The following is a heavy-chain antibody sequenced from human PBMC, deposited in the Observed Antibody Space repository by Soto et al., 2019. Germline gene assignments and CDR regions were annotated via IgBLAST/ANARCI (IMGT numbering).Heavy chain of an antibody. CDR1: GGSISSYY. CDR3: ARASSGYSSSWYYYYDMDV. V-gene: IGHV4-59*01. CDR2: IYYSGST. D-gene: IGHD6-13*01. Sequence: SETLSLTCTVSGGSISSYYWSWIRQPPGKGLEWIGYIYYSGSTNYNPSLKSRVTISVNTSKKQFSLKLSSVTSADTAVYSCARASSGYSSSWYYYYDMDVWGKGTTVTVSS. J-gene: IGHJ6*03.